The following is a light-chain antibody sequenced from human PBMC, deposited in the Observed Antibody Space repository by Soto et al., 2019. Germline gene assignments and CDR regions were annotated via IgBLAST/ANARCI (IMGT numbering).Light chain of an antibody. Sequence: EIVMTQTPLSLSVTPGQPASISCKSSQSLLHSSGKTDLYWYLQKPGQPPQLLIDEVSNRFSGVSDRFSGSWSETDFTLKIIRVEAEDVGISYCMQGRQLPPYTFGQWTKLEIK. J-gene: IGKJ2*01. CDR2: EVS. CDR1: QSLLHSSGKTD. CDR3: MQGRQLPPYT. V-gene: IGKV2D-29*01.